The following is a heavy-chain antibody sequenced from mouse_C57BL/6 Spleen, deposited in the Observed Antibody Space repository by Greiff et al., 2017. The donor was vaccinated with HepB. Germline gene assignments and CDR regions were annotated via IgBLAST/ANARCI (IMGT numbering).Heavy chain of an antibody. Sequence: VQLKQSGAELVKPGASVKLSCTASGFNIKDYYMHWVKQRTEQGLEWIGRIDPEDGETKYAPKFQGKATITADTSSNTAYLRLSSLTSEDTAVYYCARGDDYDELDYAMDYWGQGTSVTVSS. D-gene: IGHD2-4*01. CDR3: ARGDDYDELDYAMDY. J-gene: IGHJ4*01. CDR1: GFNIKDYY. V-gene: IGHV14-2*01. CDR2: IDPEDGET.